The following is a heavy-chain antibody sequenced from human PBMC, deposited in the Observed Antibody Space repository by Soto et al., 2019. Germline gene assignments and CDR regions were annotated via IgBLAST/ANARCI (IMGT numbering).Heavy chain of an antibody. CDR1: GGSISSGGYY. CDR2: IYYSGST. CDR3: ARHGGIAVASSAFDI. Sequence: SETLSLTCTVSGGSISSGGYYWSWIRQHPGKGLEWIGYIYYSGSTNYNPSLKSRVTISVDTSKNQFSLKLSSVTAADTAVYYCARHGGIAVASSAFDIWGQGTMVTVSS. D-gene: IGHD6-19*01. V-gene: IGHV4-61*08. J-gene: IGHJ3*02.